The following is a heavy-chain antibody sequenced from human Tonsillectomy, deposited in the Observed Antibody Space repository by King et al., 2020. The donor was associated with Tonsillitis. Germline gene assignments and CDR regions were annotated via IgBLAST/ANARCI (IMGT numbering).Heavy chain of an antibody. CDR3: ARGKCSNGSCYDWFDP. D-gene: IGHD2-15*01. V-gene: IGHV1-69*17. J-gene: IGHJ5*02. Sequence: QLVQSGAEVKKPGSSVKVSCKASGGTLSNYAITWVRQAPGQGLDWMVGIIPIFGIADYAQKFLGRVTITPDKATSTAYMELSSLRSGDTAVYYCARGKCSNGSCYDWFDPWGQGTLVTVSS. CDR1: GGTLSNYA. CDR2: IIPIFGIA.